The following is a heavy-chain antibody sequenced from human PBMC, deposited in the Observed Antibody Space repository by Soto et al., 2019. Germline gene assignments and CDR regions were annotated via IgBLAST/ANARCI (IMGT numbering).Heavy chain of an antibody. V-gene: IGHV5-10-1*01. J-gene: IGHJ6*02. D-gene: IGHD6-13*01. CDR1: GYSFTSYW. Sequence: GESLKISCKGSGYSFTSYWISWVRQMPGKGLEWMGRIDPSDSYTNYGPSFQGHVTISADKSISTAYLQWSSLKASDTAMYYCASSSSWYRRDYYYYGMDVWGQGTTVTVSS. CDR2: IDPSDSYT. CDR3: ASSSSWYRRDYYYYGMDV.